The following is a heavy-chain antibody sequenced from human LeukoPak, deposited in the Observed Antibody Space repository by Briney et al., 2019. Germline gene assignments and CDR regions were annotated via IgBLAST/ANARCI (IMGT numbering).Heavy chain of an antibody. CDR1: GYTFTGYY. D-gene: IGHD7-27*01. V-gene: IGHV1-2*02. Sequence: GASVKVSCKASGYTFTGYYMHWVRQAPGQGLEWMGWINPNSGYTNYAQKFQGRVTMTRDTSISTAYMDLSRLSSDDTAVYYCARVPKSSNWGFNYFDYWGQGTLVTVSS. CDR2: INPNSGYT. J-gene: IGHJ4*02. CDR3: ARVPKSSNWGFNYFDY.